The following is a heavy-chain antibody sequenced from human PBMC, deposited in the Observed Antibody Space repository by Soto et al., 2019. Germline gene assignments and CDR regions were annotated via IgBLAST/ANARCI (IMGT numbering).Heavy chain of an antibody. Sequence: QVQLVQSGAEVKKPGSSVKVSCKASGGTFSTSTFTWVRQAPGQGLEWMGRTIPLLNVADYAQDFQGRLTITADKSTSTTYIELTSLTSKDTAVYDCARDSPIGSTFSGYDDIDSWGQGTLVTVSS. CDR3: ARDSPIGSTFSGYDDIDS. CDR1: GGTFSTST. J-gene: IGHJ4*02. V-gene: IGHV1-69*08. CDR2: TIPLLNVA. D-gene: IGHD5-12*01.